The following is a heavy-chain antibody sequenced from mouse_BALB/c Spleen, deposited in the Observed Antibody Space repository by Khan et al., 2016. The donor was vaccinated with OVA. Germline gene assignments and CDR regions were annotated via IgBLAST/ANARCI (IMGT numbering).Heavy chain of an antibody. CDR3: ARSGYEYGRGALFAY. J-gene: IGHJ3*01. V-gene: IGHV2-2*02. Sequence: QMQLKESGPGLVQPSQSLSITCTVSGFSLNNYSVHWVRQSPGKGLEWLGVIWSAGSTDYNAAFISRLTISKDNSRSQVFFKMNSMQPNDTAIYYCARSGYEYGRGALFAYWGQGTLVTVSA. CDR2: IWSAGST. CDR1: GFSLNNYS. D-gene: IGHD2-4*01.